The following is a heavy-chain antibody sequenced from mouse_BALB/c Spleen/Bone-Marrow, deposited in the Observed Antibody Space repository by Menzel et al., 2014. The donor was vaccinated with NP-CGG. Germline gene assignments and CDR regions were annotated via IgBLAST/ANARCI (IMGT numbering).Heavy chain of an antibody. CDR1: GFNIKDTY. J-gene: IGHJ3*01. Sequence: VHVKQSGAELVKPGASVKSSCTASGFNIKDTYMHWVKQRPEQGLEWIGRIDPANGNTKYDPKFQGKATITADTSSNTAYLQLSSLTSEDTAVYYCARMITAYWGQGTLVTVSA. CDR3: ARMITAY. D-gene: IGHD2-4*01. V-gene: IGHV14-3*02. CDR2: IDPANGNT.